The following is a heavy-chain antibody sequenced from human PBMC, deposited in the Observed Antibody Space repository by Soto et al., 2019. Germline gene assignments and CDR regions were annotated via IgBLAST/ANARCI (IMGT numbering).Heavy chain of an antibody. Sequence: ASVKVSFKASGYSFTSYALHWVRQAPGQRLEWMGWINAGNGNTKYSQKFQGRVTITRDTSASTAYMELSSLRSEDTAVYYCATVIAAAGIDSRGQGTLVTVSS. V-gene: IGHV1-3*01. CDR1: GYSFTSYA. J-gene: IGHJ5*01. CDR3: ATVIAAAGIDS. CDR2: INAGNGNT. D-gene: IGHD6-13*01.